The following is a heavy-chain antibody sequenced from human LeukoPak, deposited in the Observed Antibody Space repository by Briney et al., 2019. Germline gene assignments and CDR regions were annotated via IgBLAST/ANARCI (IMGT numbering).Heavy chain of an antibody. Sequence: ASVKVSCKASGYTFTSYGISWVRQAPGQGLEWMGWISAYNGNTDYSQKLQGRVTMTTDTSTSTAYMDLRSLRSDDTAVYYCATSWGNYDILTGYPLEYWGQGTLVTVSS. CDR3: ATSWGNYDILTGYPLEY. CDR1: GYTFTSYG. J-gene: IGHJ4*02. D-gene: IGHD3-9*01. V-gene: IGHV1-18*01. CDR2: ISAYNGNT.